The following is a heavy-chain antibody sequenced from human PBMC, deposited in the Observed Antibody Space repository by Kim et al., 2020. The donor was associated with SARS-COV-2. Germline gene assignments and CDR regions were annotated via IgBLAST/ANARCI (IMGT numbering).Heavy chain of an antibody. D-gene: IGHD3-10*01. CDR1: GFTFSSYA. CDR2: ISYDGSNK. J-gene: IGHJ4*02. V-gene: IGHV3-30-3*01. Sequence: GGSLRLSCAASGFTFSSYAMHWVRQAPGKGLEWVAVISYDGSNKYYADSVKGRFTISRDNSKNTLYLQMNSLRAEDTAVYYCARDGPLSSDGHWGQGTLVTVSS. CDR3: ARDGPLSSDGH.